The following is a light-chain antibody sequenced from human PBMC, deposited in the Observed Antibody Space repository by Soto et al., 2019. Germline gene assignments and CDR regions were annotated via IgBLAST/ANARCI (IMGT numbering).Light chain of an antibody. CDR2: YAS. V-gene: IGKV3-15*01. J-gene: IGKJ5*01. CDR3: QQYNNWPPIT. CDR1: QIVSNN. Sequence: EIMMTQSPATLSVSPGERATLSCRASQIVSNNVAWYQQKPGQAPRLLIYYASTRATGIPARFSGSGSGTEFTLTISSLQSEDFALYYCQQYNNWPPITFGQGTRLEIK.